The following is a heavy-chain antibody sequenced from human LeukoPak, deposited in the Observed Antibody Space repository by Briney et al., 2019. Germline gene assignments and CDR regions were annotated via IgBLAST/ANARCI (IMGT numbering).Heavy chain of an antibody. CDR2: IIPIFGTA. J-gene: IGHJ2*01. Sequence: ASAKVSCKASGGTFSSYAISWVRQAPGQGLEWMGGIIPIFGTANYAQKFQGRVTITADKSTSTAYMELSSLRSEDTAVYYCARRSVGDYWYFDLWGRGTLVTVSS. CDR3: ARRSVGDYWYFDL. D-gene: IGHD6-19*01. V-gene: IGHV1-69*06. CDR1: GGTFSSYA.